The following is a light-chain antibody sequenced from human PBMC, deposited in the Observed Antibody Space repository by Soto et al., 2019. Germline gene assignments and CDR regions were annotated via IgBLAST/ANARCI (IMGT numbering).Light chain of an antibody. J-gene: IGKJ3*01. CDR2: AAS. V-gene: IGKV1-27*01. CDR1: QGISNY. CDR3: QKYNCAPFT. Sequence: DIQMTQSPSSLSASVGDRVTITCRASQGISNYLAWYQQKPGKVPKLLIYAASTLQSGVPSRFSGSGSGSGFTLTISSPQPEDVATYYCQKYNCAPFTFGPGTKVDIK.